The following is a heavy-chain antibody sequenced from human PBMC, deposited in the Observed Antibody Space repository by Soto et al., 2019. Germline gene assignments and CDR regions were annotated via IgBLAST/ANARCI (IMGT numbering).Heavy chain of an antibody. V-gene: IGHV4-59*01. CDR3: ARFNWYFDL. J-gene: IGHJ2*01. CDR1: GCSISSYY. CDR2: IYYRGST. Sequence: QVQLQESGPGLVKPSETLSLTCTVSGCSISSYYWSWIRQPPGKGLEWLGYIYYRGSTNYSPSLKSRVTISVDTSKNQFSLNLSSVTAADTAMYYCARFNWYFDLWGRGTLVTVSS.